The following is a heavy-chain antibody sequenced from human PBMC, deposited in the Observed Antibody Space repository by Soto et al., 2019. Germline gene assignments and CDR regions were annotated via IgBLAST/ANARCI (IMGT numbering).Heavy chain of an antibody. Sequence: PGESLKICCKVSGYSFTSYWIGGVRQMPGKGLEWMGIIYPGDSDTRYSPSFQGQVTISADKSISTAYLQWSSLKASDTAMYYCARILDYYDSSGYYIDYWGQGTLVTVSS. J-gene: IGHJ4*02. CDR3: ARILDYYDSSGYYIDY. D-gene: IGHD3-22*01. V-gene: IGHV5-51*01. CDR2: IYPGDSDT. CDR1: GYSFTSYW.